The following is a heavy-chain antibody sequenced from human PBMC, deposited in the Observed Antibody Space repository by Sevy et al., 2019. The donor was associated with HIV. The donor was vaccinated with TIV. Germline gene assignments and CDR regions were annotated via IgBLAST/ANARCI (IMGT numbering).Heavy chain of an antibody. CDR2: IWYDGSNK. CDR1: GFTFSSYG. CDR3: ARDQIFGVVIPRSRGFDP. J-gene: IGHJ5*02. V-gene: IGHV3-33*01. D-gene: IGHD3-3*01. Sequence: GGSLRLSCAASGFTFSSYGMHWVRQAPGKGLEWVAVIWYDGSNKYYADSVKGRFTISRDNSKNTLYLQMNSLRAEDTAVYYCARDQIFGVVIPRSRGFDPWGQRTLVTVSS.